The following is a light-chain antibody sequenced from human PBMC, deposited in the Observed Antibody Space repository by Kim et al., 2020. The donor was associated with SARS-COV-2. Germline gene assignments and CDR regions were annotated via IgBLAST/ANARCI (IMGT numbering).Light chain of an antibody. CDR3: SSYTSRTTWV. V-gene: IGLV2-14*03. CDR2: DVS. CDR1: SSDVGDYNY. Sequence: GQSITISCTGTSSDVGDYNYVSWYQHHPGKAPKLMIYDVSQRPSGISNRFSGSKSANTASLTISGLQAEDEADYYCSSYTSRTTWVFGGGTQLTVL. J-gene: IGLJ3*02.